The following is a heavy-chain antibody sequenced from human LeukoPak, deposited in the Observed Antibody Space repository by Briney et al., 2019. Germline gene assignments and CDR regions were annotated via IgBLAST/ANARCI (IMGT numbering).Heavy chain of an antibody. V-gene: IGHV4-30-4*08. Sequence: PSETLSLTCTVSGGSISSGDYYWSWIRQPPGKGLEWIGYIYYSGSTYYNPSLKSRVTISVDTSKNQFSLKLSSVTAADTAVYYCARDRVDEVPNWFDPWGQGTLVTVSS. CDR2: IYYSGST. CDR3: ARDRVDEVPNWFDP. CDR1: GGSISSGDYY. J-gene: IGHJ5*02. D-gene: IGHD3-10*01.